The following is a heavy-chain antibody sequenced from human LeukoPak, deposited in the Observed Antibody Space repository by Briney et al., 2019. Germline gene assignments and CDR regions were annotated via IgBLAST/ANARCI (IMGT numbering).Heavy chain of an antibody. CDR3: AREGGYYGSGSLYAFDI. V-gene: IGHV4-61*02. CDR2: INVSGST. J-gene: IGHJ3*02. Sequence: SSETLSLTCTVSGASIGSRGYYWSWIRQPAGKGLEWIGRINVSGSTKYNPSLKSRVTISVDTSKNQFSLKLSSVTAADTAVYYCAREGGYYGSGSLYAFDIWGQGTMVTVSS. CDR1: GASIGSRGYY. D-gene: IGHD3-10*01.